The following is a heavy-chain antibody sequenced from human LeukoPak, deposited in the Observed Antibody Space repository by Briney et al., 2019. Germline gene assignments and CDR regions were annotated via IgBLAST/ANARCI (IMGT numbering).Heavy chain of an antibody. D-gene: IGHD3-22*01. CDR3: ARASRDSSGWYFDY. Sequence: GGSLRLSCAASGFTFSSYWMSWVRQAPGKGLEWVANIKQDGSEKYYVDSVKGRFTISRGNAKNSLYLQMNSLRAEDTAVYHCARASRDSSGWYFDYWGQGTLVTVSS. CDR2: IKQDGSEK. J-gene: IGHJ4*02. CDR1: GFTFSSYW. V-gene: IGHV3-7*01.